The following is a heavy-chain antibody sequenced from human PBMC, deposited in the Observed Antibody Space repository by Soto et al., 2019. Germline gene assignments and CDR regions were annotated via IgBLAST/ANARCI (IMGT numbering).Heavy chain of an antibody. CDR3: ASWPDYYDSSGYYSFSY. D-gene: IGHD3-22*01. CDR2: ISAYNGNT. V-gene: IGHV1-18*01. Sequence: ASVKVSCKASGYTFTSYGISWVRQAPGQGLEWMGWISAYNGNTNYAQKLQGRVTMTTDTSTSTAYVELRSLRSDDTAVHYCASWPDYYDSSGYYSFSYWGQGTLVTVSS. J-gene: IGHJ4*02. CDR1: GYTFTSYG.